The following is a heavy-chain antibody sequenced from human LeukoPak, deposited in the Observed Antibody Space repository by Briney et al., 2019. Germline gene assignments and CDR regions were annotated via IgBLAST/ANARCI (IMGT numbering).Heavy chain of an antibody. D-gene: IGHD1-26*01. V-gene: IGHV3-48*03. CDR1: GFTFSSYE. CDR2: ISSSGSTI. CDR3: ARDPYSGSYGNYYYYFMDV. J-gene: IGHJ6*03. Sequence: GGSLRLSCAASGFTFSSYEMNWVRQAPGKGLEWVSYISSSGSTIYYADSVKGRFTTSRDNAKNSLYLQMNSLRAEDTAVYYCARDPYSGSYGNYYYYFMDVWGKGTTVTISS.